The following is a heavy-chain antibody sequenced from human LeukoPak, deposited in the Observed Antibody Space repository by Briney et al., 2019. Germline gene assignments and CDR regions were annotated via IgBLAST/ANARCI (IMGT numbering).Heavy chain of an antibody. CDR1: GGSFSGYY. Sequence: SETLSLTCAVYGGSFSGYYWSWLRQPPGKGLEWIGEINHSGSTNYNPSLKSRVTISVDTSKNQFSLKLSSVAAADTAAYYCARGGVYYDFWSGYYQKYYFDYWGQGTLVTVSS. V-gene: IGHV4-34*01. CDR2: INHSGST. D-gene: IGHD3-3*01. CDR3: ARGGVYYDFWSGYYQKYYFDY. J-gene: IGHJ4*02.